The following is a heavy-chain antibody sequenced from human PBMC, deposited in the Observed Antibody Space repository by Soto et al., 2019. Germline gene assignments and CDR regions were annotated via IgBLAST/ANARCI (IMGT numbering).Heavy chain of an antibody. CDR2: IYYSGST. V-gene: IGHV4-31*03. CDR1: GGSISSGGYY. J-gene: IGHJ5*02. D-gene: IGHD6-19*01. CDR3: ARGTVAGRSNWFDP. Sequence: QVQLQESGPGLVKPSQTLSLTCTVSGGSISSGGYYWSWIRQHPGKGLEWIGYIYYSGSTYYNPSIKSRVTISVDTSKNQVSLKLSSVTAADTAVYYCARGTVAGRSNWFDPWGQGTLVTVSS.